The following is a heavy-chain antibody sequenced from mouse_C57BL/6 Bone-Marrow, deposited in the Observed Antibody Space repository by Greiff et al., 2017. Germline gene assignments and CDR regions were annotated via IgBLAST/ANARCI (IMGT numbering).Heavy chain of an antibody. V-gene: IGHV1-74*01. CDR2: IHPSDSDT. Sequence: VQLQQPGAELVKPGASVKVSCKASGYTFTSYWMHWVKQRPGQGLEWIGRIHPSDSDTNYNQKFKGKATLTVDKSSSTAYMQLSSLTSEDSAVYYWAIPIYPYISNWYVDVGGTGTTGTVSA. J-gene: IGHJ1*03. CDR1: GYTFTSYW. CDR3: AIPIYPYISNWYVDV. D-gene: IGHD1-3*01.